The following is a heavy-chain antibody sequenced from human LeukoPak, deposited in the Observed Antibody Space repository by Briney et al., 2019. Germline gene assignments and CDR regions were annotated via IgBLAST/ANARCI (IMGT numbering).Heavy chain of an antibody. CDR1: GFTFSSHA. J-gene: IGHJ4*02. V-gene: IGHV3-23*01. Sequence: PGGSLRLSCAASGFTFSSHATSWVRQAPGEGLEWVSSISDIGGSTYYADSVKGRVTISRDNSKNTLYLQMNNLRVEDTAVYYCAKDRSPFDHWGQGTLVTVSS. CDR3: AKDRSPFDH. CDR2: ISDIGGST.